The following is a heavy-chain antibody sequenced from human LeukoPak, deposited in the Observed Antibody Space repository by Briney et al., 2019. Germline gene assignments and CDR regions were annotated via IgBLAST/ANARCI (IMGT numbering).Heavy chain of an antibody. CDR1: GFPFSDYY. CDR2: ILSSVSTI. CDR3: ARVISGSTFPDN. V-gene: IGHV3-11*04. D-gene: IGHD1-7*01. Sequence: GGSLRLSCAASGFPFSDYYMSWIRQAPGKGLEWVSYILSSVSTIYYADSVKGRFTISRDNAKNSLYLQMNSLRVEDTAVYYCARVISGSTFPDNWGQGTLVTVSS. J-gene: IGHJ4*02.